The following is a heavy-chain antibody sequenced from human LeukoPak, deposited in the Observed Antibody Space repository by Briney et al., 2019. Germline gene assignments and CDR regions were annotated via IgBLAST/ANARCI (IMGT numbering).Heavy chain of an antibody. D-gene: IGHD2-21*01. CDR3: ESSITKAGGS. CDR2: IRSKDQNSAT. V-gene: IGHV3-73*01. Sequence: GGSLRLSCAASGFSFSDSPIHWVRQASGKGLEWVGRIRSKDQNSATAYAESVKGRFTISRDDSKNMAYLQMNSPRIEDTAVYYCESSITKAGGSWGQGTLVTVSS. J-gene: IGHJ5*02. CDR1: GFSFSDSP.